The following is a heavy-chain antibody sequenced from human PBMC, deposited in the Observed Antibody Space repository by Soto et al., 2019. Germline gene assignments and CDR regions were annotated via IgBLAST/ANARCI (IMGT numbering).Heavy chain of an antibody. CDR1: GGTFSSHS. Sequence: SVKVSCKSSGGTFSSHSINWVRQAPGQGLEWMGGIIPIFGPANFAKTFQGRVTITADESTTTAYMELSTLTSEDTAVYYCATGSFTSTGGRIGYHYNAMDVWGQGTTVTVS. J-gene: IGHJ6*02. V-gene: IGHV1-69*13. CDR3: ATGSFTSTGGRIGYHYNAMDV. CDR2: IIPIFGPA. D-gene: IGHD1-1*01.